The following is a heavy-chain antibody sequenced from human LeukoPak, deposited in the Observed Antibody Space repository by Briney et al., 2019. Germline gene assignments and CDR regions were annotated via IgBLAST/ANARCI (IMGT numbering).Heavy chain of an antibody. V-gene: IGHV5-51*01. Sequence: GESLKISCKGSGYSFTSYWIGWVRPMPGKGLEWMGIIYPGDSDTRYSPSFQGPVTISADKSISTAYLQWSSLKASDTAMYYCARHSRSGGSVSSGYYPDYWGQGTLVTVSS. CDR3: ARHSRSGGSVSSGYYPDY. CDR2: IYPGDSDT. J-gene: IGHJ4*02. D-gene: IGHD3-22*01. CDR1: GYSFTSYW.